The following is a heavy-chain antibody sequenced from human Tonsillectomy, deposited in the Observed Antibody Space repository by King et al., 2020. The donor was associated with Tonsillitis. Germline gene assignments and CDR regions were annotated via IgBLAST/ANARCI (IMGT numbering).Heavy chain of an antibody. CDR3: AKDPYSSGWYPGANWFDP. D-gene: IGHD6-19*01. V-gene: IGHV3-23*04. Sequence: VQLVESGGGLVQPGGSLRLSCAASGFTFSSYAMSWVRQAPGKGLEWVSAISGSGGSTYYADSVKGRFTISRDNSKNTLYLQMNSLRAEDTAVYYCAKDPYSSGWYPGANWFDPWGQGTLVTVSS. CDR2: ISGSGGST. J-gene: IGHJ5*02. CDR1: GFTFSSYA.